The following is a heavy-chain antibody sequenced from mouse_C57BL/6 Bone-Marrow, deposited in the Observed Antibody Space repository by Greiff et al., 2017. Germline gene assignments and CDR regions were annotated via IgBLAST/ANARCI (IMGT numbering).Heavy chain of an antibody. CDR2: SRNKANDYKT. CDR1: GFTFSDFY. D-gene: IGHD2-3*01. V-gene: IGHV7-1*01. J-gene: IGHJ2*01. CDR3: AKDGGLLQD. Sequence: EVKLMESGGGLVQSGRSLRLSCATSGFTFSDFYMEWVRQAPGKGLEWIAASRNKANDYKTEYSASVKGRFIVSRDTSQSILYLQMNALRAEDTAIYYCAKDGGLLQDWGQGTTLTVSS.